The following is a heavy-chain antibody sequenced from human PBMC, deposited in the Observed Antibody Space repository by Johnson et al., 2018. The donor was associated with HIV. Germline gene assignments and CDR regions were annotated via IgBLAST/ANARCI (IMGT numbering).Heavy chain of an antibody. D-gene: IGHD6-13*01. J-gene: IGHJ3*02. V-gene: IGHV3-53*01. CDR2: IYSDEST. CDR1: GFTVSGNY. CDR3: AWDGSSRWDGGDALDI. Sequence: EVQLVESGGGLIQPGGSLRLACAVSGFTVSGNYMSWVRRTPGKGLEWVAVIYSDESTYYADFVKGRFTISRDDSNNTVLLQMISLRAEDTAVYYCAWDGSSRWDGGDALDIWGQGTMVTVSS.